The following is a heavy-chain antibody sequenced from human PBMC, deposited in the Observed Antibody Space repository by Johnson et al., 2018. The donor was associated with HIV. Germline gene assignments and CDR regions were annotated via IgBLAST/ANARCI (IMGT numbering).Heavy chain of an antibody. CDR1: GFIISSYW. CDR3: ARDAVISSGWYNVDAFDI. D-gene: IGHD6-19*01. CDR2: IKKDGSEK. Sequence: MLLVESGGGLVQPGGSLRLSCAASGFIISSYWMTWVRQAPGKGLEWVANIKKDGSEKYYVDSVKGRFTIYRDNAKNSLYLQMNTLRAEDTAVYYCARDAVISSGWYNVDAFDIWGQGTMVTVSS. J-gene: IGHJ3*02. V-gene: IGHV3-7*05.